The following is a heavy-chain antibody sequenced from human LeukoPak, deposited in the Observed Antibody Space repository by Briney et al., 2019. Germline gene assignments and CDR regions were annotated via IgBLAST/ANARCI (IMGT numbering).Heavy chain of an antibody. D-gene: IGHD2-2*01. CDR3: ARGGEGYCSSTSCYATLYYFDY. Sequence: VKVSCKASGGTFSSYAISWVRQAPGQGLEWMGGIIPIFGTANYAQKFQGRVTITADESTSTAYMELSSLRSEDTAVYYCARGGEGYCSSTSCYATLYYFDYWGQGTLVTVSS. CDR1: GGTFSSYA. CDR2: IIPIFGTA. J-gene: IGHJ4*02. V-gene: IGHV1-69*01.